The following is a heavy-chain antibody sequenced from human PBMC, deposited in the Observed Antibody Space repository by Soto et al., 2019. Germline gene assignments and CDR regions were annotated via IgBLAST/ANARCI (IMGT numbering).Heavy chain of an antibody. Sequence: QVQLVQSGAEVKKPGSSVKVSCKASGGTFSSYTISWVRQAPGQGLEWRGRIIPSLGIANYAQKFQGSVTITADRSTSRAYMELSSLRSYATDVYYCAGLGFGSTSYWFDPWGQGTLVTVSS. J-gene: IGHJ5*02. V-gene: IGHV1-69*02. D-gene: IGHD2-2*01. CDR1: GGTFSSYT. CDR3: AGLGFGSTSYWFDP. CDR2: IIPSLGIA.